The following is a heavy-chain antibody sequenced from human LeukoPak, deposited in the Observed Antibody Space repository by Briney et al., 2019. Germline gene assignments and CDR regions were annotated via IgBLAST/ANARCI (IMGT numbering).Heavy chain of an antibody. CDR2: INSDGSST. J-gene: IGHJ4*02. V-gene: IGHV3-74*01. CDR3: ARDGIGTAGFDY. Sequence: GGSLRLSCAASGFTFSSYWMHWVRQAPGKGLVWVSRINSDGSSTSYADSVKGRFTISRDNSKNTLYLQMNSLRAEDTAVYYCARDGIGTAGFDYWGQGTLVTVSS. D-gene: IGHD1-1*01. CDR1: GFTFSSYW.